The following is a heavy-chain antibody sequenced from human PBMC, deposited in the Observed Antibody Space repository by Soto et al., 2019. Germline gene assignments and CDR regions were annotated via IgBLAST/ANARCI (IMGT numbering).Heavy chain of an antibody. J-gene: IGHJ3*02. D-gene: IGHD5-12*01. CDR2: INPNSGGT. Sequence: ASVKVSCKASGYTFTGYYMHWVRQAPGQGLEWMGWINPNSGGTNYAQKFQGWVTMTRDTSISKAYMELSRLRSDDTAVYYCARDGFWGWLRGQDAFDIWGQGTMVTVSS. CDR3: ARDGFWGWLRGQDAFDI. CDR1: GYTFTGYY. V-gene: IGHV1-2*04.